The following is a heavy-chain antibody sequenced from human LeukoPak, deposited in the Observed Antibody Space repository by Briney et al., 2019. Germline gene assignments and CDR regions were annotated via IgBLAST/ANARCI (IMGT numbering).Heavy chain of an antibody. V-gene: IGHV3-21*01. CDR1: GFTFSSFA. CDR2: ISSSSSYI. Sequence: GGSLRLSCAASGFTFSSFAMHWVRQAPGKGLEWVSSISSSSSYIYYADSVKGRFTISRDNAKNSLYLQMNSLRAEDTAVYYCARDKIAAAGTDYYYGMDVWGQGTTVTVSS. D-gene: IGHD6-13*01. J-gene: IGHJ6*02. CDR3: ARDKIAAAGTDYYYGMDV.